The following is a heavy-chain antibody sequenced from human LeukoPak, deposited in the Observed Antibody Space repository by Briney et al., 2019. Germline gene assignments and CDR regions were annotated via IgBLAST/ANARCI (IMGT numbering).Heavy chain of an antibody. CDR1: GYSFTTYW. J-gene: IGHJ5*02. CDR2: IYPGDFDI. D-gene: IGHD3/OR15-3a*01. CDR3: ARRTDYWFDP. V-gene: IGHV5-51*01. Sequence: GESLKISCKASGYSFTTYWLGWVRQMPGKGLEWMGIIYPGDFDIRYSPSFQGQVTISADKSISTAYLQWSSLKASDTAMYYCARRTDYWFDPWGQGTLVTVSS.